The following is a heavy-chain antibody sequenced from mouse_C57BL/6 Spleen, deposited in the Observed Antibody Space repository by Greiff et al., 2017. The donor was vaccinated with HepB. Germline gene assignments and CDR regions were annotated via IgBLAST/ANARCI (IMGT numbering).Heavy chain of an antibody. CDR3: ARCYYGSGCGYFGG. J-gene: IGHJ2*01. V-gene: IGHV1-50*01. CDR2: IDPSDSYT. CDR1: GYTFTSYW. Sequence: QVQLQQPGAELVKPGASVKLSCKASGYTFTSYWMQWVKQRPGQGLEWIGEIDPSDSYTNYNQKFKGKATLTVDTSSSTAYMQLRCLTSEDSAVYYCARCYYGSGCGYFGGWGHGTTLTVAS. D-gene: IGHD1-1*01.